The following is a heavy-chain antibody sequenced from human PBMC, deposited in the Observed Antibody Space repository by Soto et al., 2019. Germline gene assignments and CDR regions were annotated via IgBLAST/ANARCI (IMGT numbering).Heavy chain of an antibody. Sequence: GGSLRLSCATSGFVFSTYAMNWVRQAPGKGLEWVSAINSGGESTFYAESVRGRFTIYRDNSFNTLYLQMRSLRPEDTAVYYCAHPRGYGVFDAVDIWGQGTMVTVSS. CDR2: INSGGEST. CDR1: GFVFSTYA. D-gene: IGHD4-17*01. CDR3: AHPRGYGVFDAVDI. J-gene: IGHJ3*02. V-gene: IGHV3-23*01.